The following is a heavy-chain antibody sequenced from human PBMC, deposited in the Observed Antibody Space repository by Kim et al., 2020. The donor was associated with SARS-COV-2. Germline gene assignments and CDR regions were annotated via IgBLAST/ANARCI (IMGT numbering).Heavy chain of an antibody. CDR3: ARALGYYYDSSGPGEPDY. V-gene: IGHV3-30*04. J-gene: IGHJ4*02. CDR1: GFTFSSYA. Sequence: GGSLRLSCAASGFTFSSYAMHWVRQAPGKGLEWVAVISYDGSNKYYADSVKGRFTISRDNSKNTLYLQMNSLRAEDTAVYYCARALGYYYDSSGPGEPDYWGQGTLVTVSS. CDR2: ISYDGSNK. D-gene: IGHD3-22*01.